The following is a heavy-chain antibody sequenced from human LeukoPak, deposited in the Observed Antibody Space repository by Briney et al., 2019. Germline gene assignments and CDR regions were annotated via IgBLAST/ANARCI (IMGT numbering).Heavy chain of an antibody. CDR3: ARGIAVAAPDY. CDR1: GFTFSRFS. D-gene: IGHD6-19*01. V-gene: IGHV3-21*01. J-gene: IGHJ4*02. CDR2: ISSSSDV. Sequence: GGSLRLSCAASGFTFSRFSMNWVRQAPGKGLEWVSSISSSSDVYYADSLKGRFTISRDNAKNSLYLQMNSLRADDTAVYYCARGIAVAAPDYWGQGSLVTVSS.